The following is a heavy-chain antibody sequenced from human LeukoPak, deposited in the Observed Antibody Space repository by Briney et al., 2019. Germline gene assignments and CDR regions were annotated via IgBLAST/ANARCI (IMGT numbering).Heavy chain of an antibody. CDR1: GYTFTSYG. CDR2: ISAYNGNT. V-gene: IGHV1-18*01. Sequence: GASVKVSCKASGYTFTSYGISWVRQAPGQGLEWMGWISAYNGNTNYAQKLQGRVTMATDTSTSTAYMELRSLRSDDTAVYYCARDLGVIQLWLPYGVFDYWGQGTLVTVSS. J-gene: IGHJ4*02. CDR3: ARDLGVIQLWLPYGVFDY. D-gene: IGHD5-18*01.